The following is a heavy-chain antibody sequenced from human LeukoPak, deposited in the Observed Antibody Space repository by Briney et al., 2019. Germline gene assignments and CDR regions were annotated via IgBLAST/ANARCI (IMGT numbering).Heavy chain of an antibody. J-gene: IGHJ3*01. D-gene: IGHD4-17*01. CDR1: VGSPSAFT. CDR2: IIPLLGTG. V-gene: IGHV1-69*16. CDR3: PKSTGTDAFDV. Sequence: ASVKDSSEHPVGSPSAFTVTGGCEAPAQGFEFMGWIIPLLGTGDYAQKFQGRVTMTTDESTNTAYMERSRLTTEDTAIYYRPKSTGTDAFDVWGQGTTVAVSS.